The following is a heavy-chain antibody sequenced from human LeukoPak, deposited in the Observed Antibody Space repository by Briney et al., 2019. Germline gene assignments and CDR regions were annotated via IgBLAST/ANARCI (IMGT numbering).Heavy chain of an antibody. V-gene: IGHV1-2*02. CDR1: GFTFTDYY. CDR2: INPNSGGT. J-gene: IGHJ6*03. Sequence: GASVKVSCKASGFTFTDYYMHWVRQAPGQGLEWMGWINPNSGGTNYAQKFQGRVTITRNTSISTAYMELSSLRSEDTAVYYCARGNGRIAAILYYYYMDVWGKGTTVTVSS. CDR3: ARGNGRIAAILYYYYMDV. D-gene: IGHD6-13*01.